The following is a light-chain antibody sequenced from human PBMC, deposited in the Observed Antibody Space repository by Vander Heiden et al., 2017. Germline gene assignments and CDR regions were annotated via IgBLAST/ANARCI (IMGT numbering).Light chain of an antibody. Sequence: DIKMTQSPSSLSASVGDRVTITCRASQSISSYLNWYQQKPGKAPKLLISAASSLQSGVPSRFSGSGSGTDFTLTISRLQPEDFATYYCQHSYSTPSTFGQGTKVEIK. V-gene: IGKV1-39*01. CDR3: QHSYSTPST. CDR2: AAS. J-gene: IGKJ1*01. CDR1: QSISSY.